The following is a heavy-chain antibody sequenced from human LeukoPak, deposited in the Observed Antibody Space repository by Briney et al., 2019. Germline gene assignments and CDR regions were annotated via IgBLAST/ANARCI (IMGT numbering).Heavy chain of an antibody. Sequence: SETLSLTCTVSGGSISSSDYYWGWIRQPPGKGLEWIGNIYFSGSTYSHPSLKGRVSISVDTSKNQFSLKLSSVTAADTAVYYCARGSSGTNAFDDWGQGTLVTVSS. J-gene: IGHJ4*02. D-gene: IGHD3-22*01. CDR3: ARGSSGTNAFDD. CDR2: IYFSGST. CDR1: GGSISSSDYY. V-gene: IGHV4-39*01.